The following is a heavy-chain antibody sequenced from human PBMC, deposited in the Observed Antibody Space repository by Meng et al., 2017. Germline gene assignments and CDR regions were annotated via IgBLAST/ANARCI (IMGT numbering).Heavy chain of an antibody. V-gene: IGHV4-34*01. D-gene: IGHD6-6*01. J-gene: IGHJ4*02. CDR1: GGSFSGYY. CDR3: GRRGIAARPFYY. CDR2: INHSGST. Sequence: QVHLQQLGAGLLKPSEALSLTCAVNGGSFSGYYWSWIRQPPGKGLEGIGEINHSGSTTYNPSLKSRVTISVDTSKNQFSLKLSSVTAADTAVYYCGRRGIAARPFYYWGQGTLVTVSS.